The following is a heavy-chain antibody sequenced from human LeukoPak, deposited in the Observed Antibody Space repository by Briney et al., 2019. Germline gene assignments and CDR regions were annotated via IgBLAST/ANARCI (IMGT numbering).Heavy chain of an antibody. D-gene: IGHD2-2*01. CDR3: SREHALGDF. CDR1: GFTFSNYW. Sequence: GGSLRLSCAASGFTFSNYWMTWVRQAPGKGLEWVAHIKQDGSDKYYVDSVKGRFTISRDNAKNSLYLQMNSLRAEDTAVYYCSREHALGDFWGQGSLVTVSS. V-gene: IGHV3-7*01. J-gene: IGHJ4*02. CDR2: IKQDGSDK.